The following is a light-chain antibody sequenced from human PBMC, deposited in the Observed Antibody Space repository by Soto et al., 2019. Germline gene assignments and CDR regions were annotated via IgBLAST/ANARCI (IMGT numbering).Light chain of an antibody. CDR2: SNN. V-gene: IGLV1-44*01. Sequence: QSVRAQPPSASGTPGQRFTISCSGSISNIGSNTVNWCQQLPGTAPKLLIYSNNQRPSGVPDRFSGSKSGTSASLAISGLQSEDEADYFCAAWDDSLNGYVFGTGTKVTVL. CDR1: ISNIGSNT. CDR3: AAWDDSLNGYV. J-gene: IGLJ1*01.